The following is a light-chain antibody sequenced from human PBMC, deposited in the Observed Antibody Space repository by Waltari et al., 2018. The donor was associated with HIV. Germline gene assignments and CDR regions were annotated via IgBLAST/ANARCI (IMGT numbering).Light chain of an antibody. CDR1: LGLGTC. J-gene: IGKJ2*03. V-gene: IGKV3D-11*01. CDR2: DAS. Sequence: DIVLTQSPPTLSLSPGERATLSCRASLGLGTCLAGYQQKPGQAPTLLIYDASNRATGIPARFSGSGSETGCTLTISRLEPEDVAVYYRQHRSNWPYSFGQGTKLEIK. CDR3: QHRSNWPYS.